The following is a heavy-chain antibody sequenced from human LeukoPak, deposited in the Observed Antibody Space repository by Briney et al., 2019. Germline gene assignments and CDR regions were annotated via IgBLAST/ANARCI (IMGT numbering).Heavy chain of an antibody. CDR2: ISSSGSTI. CDR3: SIWGEFAARAY. D-gene: IGHD3-16*01. Sequence: PGGSLRLSCAAYGFTLSSYEMNWVRQAPGKGLEWVSYISSSGSTIYYADSVKGRFTISRDNAKNSLYLQMNSLRAEDTAVYYCSIWGEFAARAYWGQGTLVTVSS. CDR1: GFTLSSYE. V-gene: IGHV3-48*03. J-gene: IGHJ4*02.